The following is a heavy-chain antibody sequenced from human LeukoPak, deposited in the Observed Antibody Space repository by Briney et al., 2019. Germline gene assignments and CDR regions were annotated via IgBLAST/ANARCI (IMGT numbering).Heavy chain of an antibody. V-gene: IGHV5-51*01. CDR1: GYSFTTYW. J-gene: IGHJ4*02. CDR3: GRSKYSTSWQYYFDY. D-gene: IGHD6-13*01. CDR2: IYPGSSDT. Sequence: GESLKISCKGSGYSFTTYWIGWVRQMPGKGLEWMGIIYPGSSDTRYSPSFQGQVTMSADKSISTAYLQWSSLKASDTAMYYCGRSKYSTSWQYYFDYWGQGTLVTVSS.